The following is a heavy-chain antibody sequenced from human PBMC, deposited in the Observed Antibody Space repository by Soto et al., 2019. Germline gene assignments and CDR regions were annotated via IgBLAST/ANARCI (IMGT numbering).Heavy chain of an antibody. CDR2: ISGSGGST. Sequence: VGSLRLSCAASGFTFSSYAMSWVRQAPGKGLEWVSAISGSGGSTYYADSVKGRFTISRDNSKNTLYLQMNSLRAEDTAVYYCAKSKGSSWYRKFDYLGQGNLVTVSS. V-gene: IGHV3-23*01. CDR1: GFTFSSYA. D-gene: IGHD6-13*01. CDR3: AKSKGSSWYRKFDY. J-gene: IGHJ4*02.